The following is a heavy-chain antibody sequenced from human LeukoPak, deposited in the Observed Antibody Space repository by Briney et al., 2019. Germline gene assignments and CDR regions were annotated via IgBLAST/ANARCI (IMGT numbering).Heavy chain of an antibody. J-gene: IGHJ4*02. CDR2: INHSGST. CDR1: GGSFSGYY. CDR3: ARGPDCASKRGGFDY. V-gene: IGHV4-34*01. Sequence: SETLSLTCAVYGGSFSGYYWSWIRQPPGKGLEWIGEINHSGSTNYNPSLKSRVTISVDTSKNQFSLKLSSVTAADTAVYYCARGPDCASKRGGFDYWGQGTLVTVSS. D-gene: IGHD2-21*02.